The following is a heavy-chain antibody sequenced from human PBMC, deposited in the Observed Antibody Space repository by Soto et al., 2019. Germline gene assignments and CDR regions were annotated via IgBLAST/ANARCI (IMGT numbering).Heavy chain of an antibody. CDR1: GFTFSSYA. D-gene: IGHD3-10*01. CDR3: ANRGWGQPYYYGMDV. Sequence: GGSLRLSCAASGFTFSSYAMSWVRQAPGKGLEWVSAISGSGGSTYYADSVKGRFTISRDNSKNTLYLQMNSLRAEDTAVYYCANRGWGQPYYYGMDVWGQGTTVTVSS. CDR2: ISGSGGST. J-gene: IGHJ6*02. V-gene: IGHV3-23*01.